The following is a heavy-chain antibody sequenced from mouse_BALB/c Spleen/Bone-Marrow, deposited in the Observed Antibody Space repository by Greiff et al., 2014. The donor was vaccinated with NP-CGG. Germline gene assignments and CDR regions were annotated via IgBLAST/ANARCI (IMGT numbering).Heavy chain of an antibody. CDR2: IRLKSHNYAT. V-gene: IGHV6-6*02. Sequence: EVQLQQSGGGLVQPGGSMKLSCVASGITFSNYWMNWVRQSPEKGLEWVAEIRLKSHNYATNYAESVKGRFTISRDDSKSSVYLQMNNLRAEDTGIYYCTTGFAYWGQGTLVTVSA. D-gene: IGHD4-1*01. CDR3: TTGFAY. CDR1: GITFSNYW. J-gene: IGHJ3*01.